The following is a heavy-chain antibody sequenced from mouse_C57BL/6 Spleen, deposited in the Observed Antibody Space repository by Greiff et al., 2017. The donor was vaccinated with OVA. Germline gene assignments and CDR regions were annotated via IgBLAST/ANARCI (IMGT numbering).Heavy chain of an antibody. D-gene: IGHD2-1*01. CDR2: IDPSDSYT. J-gene: IGHJ4*01. Sequence: QVQLKQPGAELVMPGASVKLSCKASGYTFTSYWMHWVKQRPGQGLEWIGEIDPSDSYTNYNQKFKGKSTLTVDKSSSTAYMQLSSLTSEDSAVYYCARRNYRYAMDYWGQGTSVTVSS. CDR3: ARRNYRYAMDY. V-gene: IGHV1-69*01. CDR1: GYTFTSYW.